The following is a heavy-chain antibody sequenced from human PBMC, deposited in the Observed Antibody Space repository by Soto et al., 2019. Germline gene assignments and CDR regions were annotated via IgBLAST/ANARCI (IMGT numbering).Heavy chain of an antibody. D-gene: IGHD3-16*01. V-gene: IGHV4-38-2*01. Sequence: SETLSLTCAVSCDSISSGSYWSWIRQPPGKGLEWIGSIYHRGTTYYNPSLKSRVSISVDTSNIQFSLKLSSVTAADTAVYYCARAEGGDYVWGSFPPNWFDPWGQGNLVTVSS. CDR3: ARAEGGDYVWGSFPPNWFDP. CDR2: IYHRGTT. CDR1: CDSISSGSY. J-gene: IGHJ5*02.